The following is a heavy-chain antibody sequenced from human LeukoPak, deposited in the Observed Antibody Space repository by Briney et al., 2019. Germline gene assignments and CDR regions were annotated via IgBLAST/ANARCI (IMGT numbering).Heavy chain of an antibody. CDR2: INPNSGGT. J-gene: IGHJ3*02. D-gene: IGHD3-22*01. CDR1: GYTFTGYY. V-gene: IGHV1-2*02. CDR3: ARDYYDSSGYSYGAFDI. Sequence: ASVTVSCTASGYTFTGYYMHWVRQAPGQGLEWMGWINPNSGGTNYAQKFQGRVTMSRDTSISTAYMELSRLRSDDTAVYYCARDYYDSSGYSYGAFDIWGQGTMVTVSS.